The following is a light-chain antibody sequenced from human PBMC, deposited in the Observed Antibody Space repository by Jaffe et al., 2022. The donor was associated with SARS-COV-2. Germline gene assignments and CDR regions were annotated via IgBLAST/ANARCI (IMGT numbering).Light chain of an antibody. J-gene: IGLJ2*01. V-gene: IGLV2-23*02. Sequence: QSALTQPASVSGSPGQSITISCTGASSDVGSYNLVSWYQQHPAKAPKLIIYGVTRRPSGVSNRFSGSKSGNTASLTISGLQTEDEADYYCCSYAGSSTFVFGGGTKLTVL. CDR2: GVT. CDR3: CSYAGSSTFV. CDR1: SSDVGSYNL.